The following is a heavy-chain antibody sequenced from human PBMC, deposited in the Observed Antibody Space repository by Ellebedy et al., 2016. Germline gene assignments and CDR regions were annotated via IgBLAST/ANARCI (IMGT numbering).Heavy chain of an antibody. Sequence: GESLKISCAASGFTFSDSWMTWVRQAPGKGLEWVATIKQDGSEKYYVDSVKGRFTISRDNAKNSLYLQMNSLRADDTAVYYCARARIDYWGQGTLVTVSS. V-gene: IGHV3-7*03. CDR2: IKQDGSEK. J-gene: IGHJ4*02. CDR1: GFTFSDSW. D-gene: IGHD1-14*01. CDR3: ARARIDY.